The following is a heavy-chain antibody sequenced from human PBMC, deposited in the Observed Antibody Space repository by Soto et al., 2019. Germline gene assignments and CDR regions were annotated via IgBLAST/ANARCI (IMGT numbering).Heavy chain of an antibody. D-gene: IGHD6-13*01. J-gene: IGHJ4*02. CDR1: GFTFSDYY. Sequence: GGSLRLSCAASGFTFSDYYMSWIRQAPGKGLEWVSYIVSSSAYTNYADSVKGRFTISRDNAKNSLYLEMNSLRAEDTAVYYCARLRASSWYMGGYLDYWGQGTLVTVSS. V-gene: IGHV3-11*06. CDR2: IVSSSAYT. CDR3: ARLRASSWYMGGYLDY.